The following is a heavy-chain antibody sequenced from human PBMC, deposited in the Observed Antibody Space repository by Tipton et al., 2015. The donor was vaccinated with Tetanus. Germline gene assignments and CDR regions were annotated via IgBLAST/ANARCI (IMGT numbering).Heavy chain of an antibody. J-gene: IGHJ5*02. Sequence: QLVQSGAEGKKPGESLKISCKASGYNFATFWIGWVRQKPGKGLEWMGIIYPGGSGSDVRYSPTFEGQVTISVDRSTTTAFLQWDRLKVSDTGIYYCARHGWDTACSWFDPWSQGTQVTVSS. CDR3: ARHGWDTACSWFDP. V-gene: IGHV5-51*01. D-gene: IGHD1-26*01. CDR2: IYPGGSGSDV. CDR1: GYNFATFW.